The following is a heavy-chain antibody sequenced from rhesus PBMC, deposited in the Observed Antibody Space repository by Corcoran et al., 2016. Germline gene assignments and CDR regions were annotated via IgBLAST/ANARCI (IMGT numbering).Heavy chain of an antibody. Sequence: QVQLQESGPGLVKPSETLSLTCAVSGGSISDSYYWSWIRQPPGKGLEWSGYIYVSGGTAYYNPSLKSRVTISTDTSKNQFSLKLSSVTAADTAVYYCAREGGTRMITGYYYTGYFEFWGQGALVTVSS. J-gene: IGHJ1*01. CDR3: AREGGTRMITGYYYTGYFEF. CDR2: IYVSGGTA. D-gene: IGHD3-9*01. CDR1: GGSISDSYY. V-gene: IGHV4-106*01.